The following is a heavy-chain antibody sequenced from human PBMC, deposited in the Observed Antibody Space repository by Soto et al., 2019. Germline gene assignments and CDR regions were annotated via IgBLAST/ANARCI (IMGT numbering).Heavy chain of an antibody. CDR2: ISPSGGTT. CDR3: SREGHYCDAATCTRDAFDI. J-gene: IGHJ3*02. CDR1: EYIFKRYS. V-gene: IGHV1-46*02. Sequence: ASVKVSCKASEYIFKRYSIHWVRQAPGEGLEWMGLISPSGGTTSYAQKFQDRVTVTRDTSTNTVYMDLRSLRSADTDMYYCSREGHYCDAATCTRDAFDIWAPGTLVTVSS. D-gene: IGHD2-21*01.